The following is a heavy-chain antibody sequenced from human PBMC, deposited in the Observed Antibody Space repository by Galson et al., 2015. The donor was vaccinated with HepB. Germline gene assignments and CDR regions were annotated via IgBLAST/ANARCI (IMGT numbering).Heavy chain of an antibody. CDR3: AREGPSGIDDY. J-gene: IGHJ4*02. CDR2: MFHNGSS. Sequence: ETLSLTCSVSSGPINTYYWSWIRQTPGKGLEWIGSMFHNGSSSYNPSLKSRVSMSLESSKNQFSLKLKSVTAADTAVYYCAREGPSGIDDYWGQGTLVTVSS. CDR1: SGPINTYY. V-gene: IGHV4-59*01. D-gene: IGHD6-13*01.